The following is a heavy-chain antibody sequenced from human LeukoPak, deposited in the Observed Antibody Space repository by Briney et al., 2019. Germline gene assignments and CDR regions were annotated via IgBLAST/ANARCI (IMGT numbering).Heavy chain of an antibody. Sequence: GGSLRLSCAASGFTFSSYTMNWVRQAPGKGLEWVSGITGSGGNRYYADSVKGRFTISRDNSKNTLYLQMNSLRAEDTAVYYCAKDDNYIRFLSWGQGTLVTVSS. CDR2: ITGSGGNR. CDR3: AKDDNYIRFLS. V-gene: IGHV3-23*01. CDR1: GFTFSSYT. J-gene: IGHJ5*02. D-gene: IGHD3-16*01.